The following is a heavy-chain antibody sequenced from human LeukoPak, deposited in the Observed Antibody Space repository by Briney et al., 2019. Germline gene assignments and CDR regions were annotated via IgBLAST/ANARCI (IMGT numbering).Heavy chain of an antibody. CDR1: GYTFTSYD. V-gene: IGHV1-8*01. J-gene: IGHJ6*02. CDR2: MNPNSGNT. D-gene: IGHD2-15*01. Sequence: ASVKVSCKASGYTFTSYDINWVLQATGQGLEWMGWMNPNSGNTGYAQKFQGRVTMTRNTSISTAYMELSSLRSEDTAVYYCARGLQDIVVVVAATGGGMDVWGQGTTVTVSS. CDR3: ARGLQDIVVVVAATGGGMDV.